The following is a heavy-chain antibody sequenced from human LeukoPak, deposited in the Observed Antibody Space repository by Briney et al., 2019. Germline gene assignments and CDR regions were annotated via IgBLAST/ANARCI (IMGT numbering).Heavy chain of an antibody. J-gene: IGHJ4*02. CDR2: INHSGST. D-gene: IGHD2-15*01. CDR3: ARREGYCSGGSCYRFDY. CDR1: GGSISSGSYY. V-gene: IGHV4-39*07. Sequence: SETLSLTCTVSGGSISSGSYYWSWIRQPPGKGLEWIGEINHSGSTNYNPSLKSRVTISVDTSKNQFSLKLSSVTAADTAVYYCARREGYCSGGSCYRFDYWGQGTLVTVSS.